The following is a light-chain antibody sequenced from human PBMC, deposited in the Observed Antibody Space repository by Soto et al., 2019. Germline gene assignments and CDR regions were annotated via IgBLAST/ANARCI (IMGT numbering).Light chain of an antibody. CDR3: QQYGNSPWT. CDR2: AAS. Sequence: EIVLTQSPGTLSLSAGERATLSCRASQSVSSNYLAWCQQKPGQAPRLLIYAASSRATGIPDRFSGSGSGTDFTLTISRLEPEDFAVYYCQQYGNSPWTFGQGTKVEI. CDR1: QSVSSNY. J-gene: IGKJ1*01. V-gene: IGKV3-20*01.